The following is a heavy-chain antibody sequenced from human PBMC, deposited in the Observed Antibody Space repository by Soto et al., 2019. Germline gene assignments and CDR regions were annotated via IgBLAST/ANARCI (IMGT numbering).Heavy chain of an antibody. CDR1: GESVSSNNVA. V-gene: IGHV6-1*01. Sequence: SQTLSLTCVISGESVSSNNVAWNWIRQSPSRGLEWLGRTYYRSKWYNNYAVSVKSRTTINADTSKNQFSLQLASLTPEDTAVYYCARGLPSAIDSCGQGTMVTV. J-gene: IGHJ3*02. CDR3: ARGLPSAIDS. CDR2: TYYRSKWYN.